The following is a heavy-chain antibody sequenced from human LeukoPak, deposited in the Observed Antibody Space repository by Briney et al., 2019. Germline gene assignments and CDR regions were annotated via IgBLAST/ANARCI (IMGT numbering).Heavy chain of an antibody. CDR1: GFTLNTYA. V-gene: IGHV3-33*01. D-gene: IGHD2-15*01. J-gene: IGHJ6*02. CDR2: IWYDGSDK. Sequence: PGGSLRLSCAASGFTLNTYAMHWVRQAPGKGLEWVAIIWYDGSDKYYGDSVRGRFTISRDNSKNTLYLQMNSLRAEDTAVYYCGRVGCTGGNCKPYAYYATDVWGQGTTVTVSS. CDR3: GRVGCTGGNCKPYAYYATDV.